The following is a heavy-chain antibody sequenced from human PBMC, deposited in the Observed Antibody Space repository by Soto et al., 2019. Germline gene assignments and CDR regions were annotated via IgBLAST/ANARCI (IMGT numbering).Heavy chain of an antibody. D-gene: IGHD4-17*01. CDR2: ISTYNGNT. J-gene: IGHJ6*03. V-gene: IGHV1-18*01. CDR3: ARTTVTASYYYMDV. Sequence: GASVKVSCKASGYTFTNYGFTWVRQAPGQGLEWLGWISTYNGNTKYAQKVQGRLTMTTDTSTSTANMGLTSLRSDDTALYYCARTTVTASYYYMDVPGKGSTVTVSS. CDR1: GYTFTNYG.